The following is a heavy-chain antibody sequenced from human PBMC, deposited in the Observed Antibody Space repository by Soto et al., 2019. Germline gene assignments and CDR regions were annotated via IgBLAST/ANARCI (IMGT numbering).Heavy chain of an antibody. J-gene: IGHJ4*02. D-gene: IGHD5-18*01. V-gene: IGHV1-69*13. Sequence: ASVKVSCKASGGTFSSYAISWVRQAPGQGLEWMGGIIPIFGTANYAQKFQGRVTITADESTSTAYMELSSLRSEDTAVYYCARDPALGDTAMVRDYWGQGTLVTVSS. CDR3: ARDPALGDTAMVRDY. CDR1: GGTFSSYA. CDR2: IIPIFGTA.